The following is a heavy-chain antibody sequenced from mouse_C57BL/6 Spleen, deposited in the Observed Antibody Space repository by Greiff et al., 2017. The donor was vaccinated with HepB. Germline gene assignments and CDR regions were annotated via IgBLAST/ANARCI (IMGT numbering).Heavy chain of an antibody. CDR2: INPNNGGT. J-gene: IGHJ3*01. CDR1: GYTFTDYN. Sequence: VQLKQSGPELVKPGASVKIPCKASGYTFTDYNMDWVKQSHGKSLEWIGDINPNNGGTIYNQKFKGKATLTVDKSSSTAYMELRSLTSEDTAVYYCARRDSNYGLAYWGQGTLVTVSA. CDR3: ARRDSNYGLAY. D-gene: IGHD2-5*01. V-gene: IGHV1-18*01.